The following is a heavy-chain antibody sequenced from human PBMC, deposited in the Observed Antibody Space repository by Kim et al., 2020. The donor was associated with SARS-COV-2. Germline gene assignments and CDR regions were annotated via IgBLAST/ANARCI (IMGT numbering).Heavy chain of an antibody. D-gene: IGHD3-22*01. Sequence: GGSLRLSCEASGFTFSAYAMSWVRQAPGKGLEWVSAISGNGGSTSYADSVKGRFTISRDNSKNTLYLQMNSLRAEDTAVYYCAKRNYYDSSVYLYDYWGRSPGHRLL. CDR3: AKRNYYDSSVYLYDY. J-gene: IGHJ4*01. CDR2: ISGNGGST. CDR1: GFTFSAYA. V-gene: IGHV3-23*01.